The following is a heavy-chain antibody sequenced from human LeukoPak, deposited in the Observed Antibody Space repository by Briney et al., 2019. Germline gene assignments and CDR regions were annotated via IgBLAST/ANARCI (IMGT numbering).Heavy chain of an antibody. CDR1: GGTFSSYA. D-gene: IGHD3-22*01. J-gene: IGHJ3*02. Sequence: GASVTVSFTASGGTFSSYAISWVRQAPGQGLEWMGGIIPIFGTANYAQKFQGRVTITADESTSTAYMELSSLRSEDTAVYYCARATYDSSGPLAFDIWGQGTMVTVSS. CDR3: ARATYDSSGPLAFDI. CDR2: IIPIFGTA. V-gene: IGHV1-69*13.